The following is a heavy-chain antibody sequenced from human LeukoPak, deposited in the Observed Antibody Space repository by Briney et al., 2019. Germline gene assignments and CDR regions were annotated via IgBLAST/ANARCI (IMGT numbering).Heavy chain of an antibody. CDR1: GYTFTAYY. CDR2: IHPNSGGT. D-gene: IGHD3-10*01. CDR3: ARDYYGSGTYYKDY. V-gene: IGHV1-2*02. Sequence: ASVKVPCKASGYTFTAYYLHWVRQAPGQGLEWMGWIHPNSGGTNYAQNFQGRVSMTTDTSISTVYMELSRLRSDDTAVYYCARDYYGSGTYYKDYWGQGTLVTVSS. J-gene: IGHJ4*02.